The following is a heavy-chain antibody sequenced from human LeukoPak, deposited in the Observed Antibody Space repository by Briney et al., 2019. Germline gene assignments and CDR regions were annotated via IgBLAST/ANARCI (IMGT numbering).Heavy chain of an antibody. CDR1: GDFLSSGCYY. CDR2: ILYSGSM. D-gene: IGHD2-21*02. Sequence: SETLSLTCTVSGDFLSSGCYYWGWIRQSPGKGLAWIGSILYSGSMFYNASFGSRLPLSVDTSKNQFYLTLRSLTAADTAVYYCARLCQVTSCAKFDYRGQGIQVTVSS. V-gene: IGHV4-39*01. J-gene: IGHJ4*02. CDR3: ARLCQVTSCAKFDY.